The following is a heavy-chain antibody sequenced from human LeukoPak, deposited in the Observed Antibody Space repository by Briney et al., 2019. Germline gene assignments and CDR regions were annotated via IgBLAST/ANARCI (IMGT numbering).Heavy chain of an antibody. D-gene: IGHD6-19*01. CDR1: GFTFRTYS. J-gene: IGHJ4*02. CDR2: ISSSSTYI. CDR3: ARDKSYSAVAGTSPLY. Sequence: GGSLRLSCAASGFTFRTYSMTSVRQAPGKGLEWVSSISSSSTYIYYTDSVKGRFTISRDDAKNSLYLQMNSLRADDTAIYYCARDKSYSAVAGTSPLYWGQGTLVTVSS. V-gene: IGHV3-21*01.